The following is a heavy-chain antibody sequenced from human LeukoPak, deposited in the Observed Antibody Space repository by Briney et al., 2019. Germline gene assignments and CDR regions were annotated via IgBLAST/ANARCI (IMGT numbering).Heavy chain of an antibody. V-gene: IGHV5-51*01. CDR1: GYSFTSYW. Sequence: GESLKISCKGSGYSFTSYWIGWVRQMPGKGLEGMGIIYPGDSDTRYCPSFQGQVTFSADKSISTAYLQWSSLKASDTAMYYCARRSGSFQGDYNFDYWGQGTLVTVSS. D-gene: IGHD1-26*01. CDR3: ARRSGSFQGDYNFDY. J-gene: IGHJ4*02. CDR2: IYPGDSDT.